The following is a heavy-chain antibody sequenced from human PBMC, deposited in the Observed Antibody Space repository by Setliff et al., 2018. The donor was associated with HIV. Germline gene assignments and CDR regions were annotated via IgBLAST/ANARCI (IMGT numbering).Heavy chain of an antibody. CDR2: IYYDGST. CDR3: AKNLYSSRWSPLDY. CDR1: GGSISLHY. V-gene: IGHV4-59*11. D-gene: IGHD6-13*01. J-gene: IGHJ4*02. Sequence: SETLSLTCTISGGSISLHYWSWIRQPPGKGLEWIGTIYYDGSTIYDPSLRSRVTMSVDTSKNQFSVKLNSLRTEDTAVYFCAKNLYSSRWSPLDYWGQGTLVTVSS.